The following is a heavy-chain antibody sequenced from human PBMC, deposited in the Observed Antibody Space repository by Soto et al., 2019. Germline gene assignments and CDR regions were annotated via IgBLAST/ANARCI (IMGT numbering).Heavy chain of an antibody. CDR1: GFKSVDYA. CDR3: AKDPNGDYVGGFEF. D-gene: IGHD4-17*01. V-gene: IGHV3-23*01. CDR2: ISGTGART. Sequence: GGSLRLSCAASGFKSVDYAMGWVRQAPGKGLEWVAAISGTGARTFYDDSVKGRFTISRDNSRSTLYLQMNSLRAEDTAVYHCAKDPNGDYVGGFEFWGPGTMVTVSS. J-gene: IGHJ3*01.